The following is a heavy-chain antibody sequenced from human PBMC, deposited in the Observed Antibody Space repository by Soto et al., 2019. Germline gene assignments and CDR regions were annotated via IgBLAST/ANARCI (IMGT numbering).Heavy chain of an antibody. V-gene: IGHV3-23*01. D-gene: IGHD6-19*01. J-gene: IGHJ4*02. CDR3: ARRTAVRNFDY. Sequence: EVQLLESGGGLVQPGGSLTVSCAASGFVFSHYAMTWVRQAPGKGLEWVSTVSENGDYTSYADSVKGRFTISRDNSKNTVFVQMTSLRAEDTAVYYCARRTAVRNFDYWGQGTLVTVSS. CDR2: VSENGDYT. CDR1: GFVFSHYA.